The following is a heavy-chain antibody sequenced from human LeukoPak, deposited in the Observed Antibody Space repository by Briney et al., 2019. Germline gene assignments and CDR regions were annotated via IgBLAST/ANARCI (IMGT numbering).Heavy chain of an antibody. CDR2: ISAYNGNT. CDR3: ARFNDFWSGPDYYYMDV. D-gene: IGHD3-3*01. Sequence: ASVKVSCKASGYTFTSYGISWVRQAPGQGLEWMGWISAYNGNTNYAQKLQGRVTMTTDTSTSTAYMELRSLRSDDTAVYYCARFNDFWSGPDYYYMDVWGKGTTVTVSS. CDR1: GYTFTSYG. J-gene: IGHJ6*03. V-gene: IGHV1-18*01.